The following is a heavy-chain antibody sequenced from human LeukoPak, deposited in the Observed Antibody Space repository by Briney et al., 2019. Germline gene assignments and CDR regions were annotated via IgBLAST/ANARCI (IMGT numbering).Heavy chain of an antibody. J-gene: IGHJ5*02. CDR1: GVTFSRLV. V-gene: IGHV1-69*13. CDR2: IIPYFGTS. D-gene: IGHD6-19*01. CDR3: AKGQWLVLGRGNWFDP. Sequence: GASVKVSCKASGVTFSRLVVSWVRQAPGQGLEWMGQIIPYFGTSNYAQNFQGRVTLTADEATNTAYMELNRLRSDDTAVYYCAKGQWLVLGRGNWFDPWGQGTLVTVSS.